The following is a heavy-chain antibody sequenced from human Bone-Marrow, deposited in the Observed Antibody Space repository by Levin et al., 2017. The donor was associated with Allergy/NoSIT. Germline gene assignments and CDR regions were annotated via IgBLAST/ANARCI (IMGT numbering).Heavy chain of an antibody. J-gene: IGHJ4*02. CDR3: ATTLGQFPYFDY. Sequence: VASVKVSCKTSGFPFTSSAMQWVRQARGQRLEWMGWIVVGSGNTKSAQKFQDRVIMTVDMSTNTAYMELSGLRSEDTAIYYCATTLGQFPYFDYWGQGTLVTVSS. D-gene: IGHD1-14*01. CDR1: GFPFTSSA. CDR2: IVVGSGNT. V-gene: IGHV1-58*02.